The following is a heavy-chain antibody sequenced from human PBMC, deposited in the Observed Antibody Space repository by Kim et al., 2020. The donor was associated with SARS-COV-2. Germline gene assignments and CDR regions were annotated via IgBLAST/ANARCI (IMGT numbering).Heavy chain of an antibody. CDR2: ISWDGGST. D-gene: IGHD2-2*01. V-gene: IGHV3-43D*03. CDR1: GFTFDDYA. CDR3: AKDRGYCSSTSCYGSLYGMDV. Sequence: GGSLRLSCAASGFTFDDYAMHWVRQAPGKGLEWVSLISWDGGSTYYADSVKGRFTISRDNSKNSLYLQMNSLRAEDTALYYCAKDRGYCSSTSCYGSLYGMDVWGQGTTVTVSS. J-gene: IGHJ6*02.